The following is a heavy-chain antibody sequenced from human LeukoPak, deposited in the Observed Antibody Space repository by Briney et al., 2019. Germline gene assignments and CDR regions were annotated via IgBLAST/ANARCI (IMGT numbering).Heavy chain of an antibody. CDR2: INYSEST. J-gene: IGHJ4*02. Sequence: SETLSLTCTVSGRSLSSGSYYWSWIRQPPGKELEWIGYINYSESTNYNPSLKSRVTISVDTSENQFALKVSSVTAADTAVYYCARSGYGYWDYWGQGILVTVSS. V-gene: IGHV4-61*01. D-gene: IGHD5-18*01. CDR1: GRSLSSGSYY. CDR3: ARSGYGYWDY.